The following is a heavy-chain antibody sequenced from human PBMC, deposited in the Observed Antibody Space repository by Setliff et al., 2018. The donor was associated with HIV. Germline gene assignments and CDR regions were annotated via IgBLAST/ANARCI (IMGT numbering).Heavy chain of an antibody. V-gene: IGHV4-39*07. CDR1: GGSISNNNYF. CDR3: ARAAAGNTGPFDL. CDR2: IFYSGTT. Sequence: PSETLSLTCTVSGGSISNNNYFWGWIRQPPGKGLEWIGSIFYSGTTYYNPSLKSRVTMSVDTSKNQFSLKLTSVTASDTAVYYCARAAAGNTGPFDLWGQGSPVTV. D-gene: IGHD4-17*01. J-gene: IGHJ4*02.